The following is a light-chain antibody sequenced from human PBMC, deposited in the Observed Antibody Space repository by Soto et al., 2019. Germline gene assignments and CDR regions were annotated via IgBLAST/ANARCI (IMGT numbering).Light chain of an antibody. CDR3: QQLNRYPLT. Sequence: IPITQAAATRSASVGARVTITCRASQSITRSLAWYQQKLGKAPKLLIYDASSLQIGVPSRFSGSRSGTDFTLTIGSLQPEDFATYYCQQLNRYPLTFGGGTKVDI. V-gene: IGKV1-5*01. CDR1: QSITRS. J-gene: IGKJ4*01. CDR2: DAS.